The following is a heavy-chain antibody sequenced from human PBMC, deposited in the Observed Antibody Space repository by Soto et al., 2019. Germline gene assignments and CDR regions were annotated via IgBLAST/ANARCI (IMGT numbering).Heavy chain of an antibody. CDR2: INAGNGNT. Sequence: ASVKVSCKASGYTFTSYAMHWVRQAPGQRLEWMGWINAGNGNTKYSQKFQGRVTITRDTSASTAYMMLSGLRSEDTAVYYCARATMVRGALGFWGQGTMVTVS. CDR3: ARATMVRGALGF. D-gene: IGHD3-10*01. V-gene: IGHV1-3*01. CDR1: GYTFTSYA. J-gene: IGHJ3*01.